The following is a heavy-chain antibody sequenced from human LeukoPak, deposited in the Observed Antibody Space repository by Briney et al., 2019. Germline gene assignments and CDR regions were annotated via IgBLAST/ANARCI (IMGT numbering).Heavy chain of an antibody. V-gene: IGHV1-46*01. Sequence: ASVKVSCKASGDTFTNYYIHWLRQAPGQGLEWMGIISPSGGATFYAQKFQGRVTMTRDTPTSTVYMELSSLRSEDTAVYYCARDGGLCRAGNCGSWFDPWGQGTLVTVSS. CDR3: ARDGGLCRAGNCGSWFDP. D-gene: IGHD2-15*01. CDR1: GDTFTNYY. J-gene: IGHJ5*02. CDR2: ISPSGGAT.